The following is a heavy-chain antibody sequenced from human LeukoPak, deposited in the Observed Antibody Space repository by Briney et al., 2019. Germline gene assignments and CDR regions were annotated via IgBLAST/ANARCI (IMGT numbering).Heavy chain of an antibody. CDR1: GGSSSSYY. Sequence: SETLSRTGTGSGGSSSSYYWSWIRQPPGKGLEGIGYIYYSGSTNYNPSLESRVTISVDTSKNQFSLKLSSVTAADTAVYYCARDEEDSSSWPNYSSYGMDVWGQGTTVTVSS. J-gene: IGHJ6*02. CDR2: IYYSGST. CDR3: ARDEEDSSSWPNYSSYGMDV. D-gene: IGHD6-13*01. V-gene: IGHV4-59*01.